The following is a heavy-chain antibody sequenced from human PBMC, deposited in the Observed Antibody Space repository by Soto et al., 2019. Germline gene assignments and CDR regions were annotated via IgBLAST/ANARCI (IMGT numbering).Heavy chain of an antibody. V-gene: IGHV3-30*03. CDR3: ASTVKGGYCSGGSCSARWFDP. CDR2: ISYDGSNK. CDR1: GFTFSSYG. Sequence: GGSLRLSCAASGFTFSSYGMHWVRQAPGKGLEWVAVISYDGSNKYYADSVKGRFTISRDNSKNTLYLQMNSLRAEDTAVYYCASTVKGGYCSGGSCSARWFDPWGQGTLVTVSS. D-gene: IGHD2-15*01. J-gene: IGHJ5*02.